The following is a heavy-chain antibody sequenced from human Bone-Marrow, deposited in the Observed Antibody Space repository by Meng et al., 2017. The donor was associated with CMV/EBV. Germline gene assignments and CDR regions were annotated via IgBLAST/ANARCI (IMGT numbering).Heavy chain of an antibody. CDR2: INHSGST. D-gene: IGHD5-24*01. CDR3: ASGFFSPDGYNPYFDY. CDR1: GGSFSGYY. J-gene: IGHJ4*02. V-gene: IGHV4-34*10. Sequence: VQLQESRPVLAKPSERLSLTCAVDGGSFSGYYWSWIRQPPGKGLEWIGEINHSGSTNYNPSLKSRVTISVDTSKNQFSLKLSSVTAADTAVYYCASGFFSPDGYNPYFDYWGQGTLVTVSS.